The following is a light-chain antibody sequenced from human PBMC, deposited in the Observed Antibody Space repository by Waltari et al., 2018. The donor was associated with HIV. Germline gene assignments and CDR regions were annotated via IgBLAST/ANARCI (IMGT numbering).Light chain of an antibody. CDR1: QSLVYSNGDTY. CDR3: IQGTHWPTS. CDR2: KVS. Sequence: DVVMTQSPLSLPVTLGQPASISCRSSQSLVYSNGDTYLNWFQQRPGQSPRRLMYKVSNRDSGVPDRFSGSGSGTDFTLQISRVEAEDVGVYYCIQGTHWPTSFGQGTKLEIK. V-gene: IGKV2-30*01. J-gene: IGKJ2*01.